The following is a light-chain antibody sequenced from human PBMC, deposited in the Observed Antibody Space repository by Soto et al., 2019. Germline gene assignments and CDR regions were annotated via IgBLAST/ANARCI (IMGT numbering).Light chain of an antibody. CDR1: QSVISDL. V-gene: IGKV3-20*01. CDR2: GAS. J-gene: IGKJ2*01. CDR3: QQYGTSPPYT. Sequence: EIVLTQSPGTLSLSPGERATLSCRASQSVISDLLAWYQQKPGQAPRLLIYGASSRATGIPDRFSGSGSGTDFTLTISRLEPEDFAVYYCQQYGTSPPYTFGQGTKLEIK.